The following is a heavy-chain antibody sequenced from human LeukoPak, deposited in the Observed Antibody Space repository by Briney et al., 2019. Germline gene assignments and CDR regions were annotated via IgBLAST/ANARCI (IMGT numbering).Heavy chain of an antibody. CDR1: GYTFGSSY. D-gene: IGHD3-3*01. J-gene: IGHJ4*02. Sequence: ASVKLSCTASGYTFGSSYMHCVRQAPGQGLEWMGIINPSGGSTSYEPNFQGRVTMTMDTSTSKVYMELSSLRSEDTAVYYCARDYRTIFGVVRYWGQGNLVTVSS. CDR2: INPSGGST. V-gene: IGHV1-46*01. CDR3: ARDYRTIFGVVRY.